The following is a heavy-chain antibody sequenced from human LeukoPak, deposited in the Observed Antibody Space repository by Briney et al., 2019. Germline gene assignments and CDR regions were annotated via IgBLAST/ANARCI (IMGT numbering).Heavy chain of an antibody. CDR3: ARHRKGSYDSIFHAFEI. V-gene: IGHV4-59*03. D-gene: IGHD3-22*01. CDR1: GGSISSYY. Sequence: PSETLSLTCTVSGGSISSYYWSWIRQPPGRGLEWIGCLYHSGKTIYNPSLKSRVTISVDTSKNQFSLMLNSVTAADTATYYCARHRKGSYDSIFHAFEIWGQGTMATVSS. CDR2: LYHSGKT. J-gene: IGHJ3*02.